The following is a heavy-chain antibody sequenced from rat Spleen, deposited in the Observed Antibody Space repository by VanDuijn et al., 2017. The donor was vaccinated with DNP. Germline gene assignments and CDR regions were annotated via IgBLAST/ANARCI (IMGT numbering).Heavy chain of an antibody. Sequence: EVQLVVSGGGLVQPGRSLKLSCAASGFTFSDYAMAWVRQTPKKGLEWVASISTGGGDTYYGDSVRGRFTISRDNAKNTLYLQMDSLRSEDAATYYCARHSRTPYWYFDFWGPGTMVTVSS. J-gene: IGHJ1*01. V-gene: IGHV5S23*01. CDR3: ARHSRTPYWYFDF. D-gene: IGHD1-4*01. CDR2: ISTGGGDT. CDR1: GFTFSDYA.